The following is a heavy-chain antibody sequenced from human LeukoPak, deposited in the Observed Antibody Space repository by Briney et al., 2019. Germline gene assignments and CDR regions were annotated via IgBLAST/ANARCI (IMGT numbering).Heavy chain of an antibody. J-gene: IGHJ4*02. Sequence: ASVKVSCKASGYTFTGYYMHWVRQAPGQGLEWMGWINPNSGGTNYAQKFQGWVTMTRDTSISTAYMELSRLRSDDTAVYYCARAGYGSSWYREQELDYWGQGTLVTVSS. CDR3: ARAGYGSSWYREQELDY. CDR2: INPNSGGT. D-gene: IGHD6-13*01. V-gene: IGHV1-2*04. CDR1: GYTFTGYY.